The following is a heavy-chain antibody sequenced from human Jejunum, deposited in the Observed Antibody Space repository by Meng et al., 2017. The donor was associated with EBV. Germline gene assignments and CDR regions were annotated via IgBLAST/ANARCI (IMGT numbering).Heavy chain of an antibody. V-gene: IGHV1-69*15. J-gene: IGHJ4*02. Sequence: QEQLVQSGDEVKSPGCSVKVACKASGDRFGTYSVSWVRQAPGQGLEWMGNTVPIFGTTSYAQKFQGRVTITADESTRTAFMELRNLRSEDSAMYYCARAGGDYEDYWGQGTLVTVSS. CDR3: ARAGGDYEDY. CDR1: GDRFGTYS. D-gene: IGHD4-17*01. CDR2: TVPIFGTT.